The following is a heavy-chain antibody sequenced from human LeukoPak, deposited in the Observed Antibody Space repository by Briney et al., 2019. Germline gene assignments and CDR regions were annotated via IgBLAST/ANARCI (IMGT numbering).Heavy chain of an antibody. V-gene: IGHV1-69*13. J-gene: IGHJ4*02. CDR3: ARGITMVRGVNEYYFDY. CDR2: IIPIFGTA. D-gene: IGHD3-10*01. Sequence: SVKVSCKASGGTFSSYAISWVRRAPGQGLEWMGGIIPIFGTANYAQKFQGRVTITADESTSTAYMELSSLRSEDAAVYYCARGITMVRGVNEYYFDYWGQGTLVTVSS. CDR1: GGTFSSYA.